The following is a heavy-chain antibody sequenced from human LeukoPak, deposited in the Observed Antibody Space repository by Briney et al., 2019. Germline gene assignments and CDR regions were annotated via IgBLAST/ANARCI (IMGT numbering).Heavy chain of an antibody. Sequence: SETLSLTCAVYGGSFSGYYWSWIRQPPGKGLEWIGEINHSGSTNYNVSLKSRVTISVDTSKKQFSLKMSSVTAADTAVYYCARGFTPYSNLVVGYWGQGTLVTVSS. CDR1: GGSFSGYY. CDR3: ARGFTPYSNLVVGY. J-gene: IGHJ4*02. D-gene: IGHD4-11*01. CDR2: INHSGST. V-gene: IGHV4-34*01.